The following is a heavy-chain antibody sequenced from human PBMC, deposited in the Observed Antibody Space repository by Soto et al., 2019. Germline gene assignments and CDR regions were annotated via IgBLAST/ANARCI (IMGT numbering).Heavy chain of an antibody. CDR1: GGSISSYY. Sequence: SETLSLTCTVSGGSISSYYWSWIRQPPGKGLEWIGYIYYSGSTNYNPSLKSRVTISVDTSKNQFSLKLSSVTAADTAVYYCAREGTYYDILTGYRGGYGMDVWGQGTTVTVSS. CDR3: AREGTYYDILTGYRGGYGMDV. J-gene: IGHJ6*02. CDR2: IYYSGST. V-gene: IGHV4-59*01. D-gene: IGHD3-9*01.